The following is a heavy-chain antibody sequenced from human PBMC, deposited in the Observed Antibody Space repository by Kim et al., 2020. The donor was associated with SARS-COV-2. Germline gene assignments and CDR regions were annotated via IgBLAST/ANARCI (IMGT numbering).Heavy chain of an antibody. CDR2: IIPIFGTA. CDR3: ASSLGYSYGLDPGALDFDY. V-gene: IGHV1-69*13. CDR1: GGTFSSYA. J-gene: IGHJ4*02. Sequence: SVKVSCKASGGTFSSYAISWVRQAPGQGLEWMGGIIPIFGTANYAQKFQGRVTITADESTSTAYMELSSLRSEDTAVYYCASSLGYSYGLDPGALDFDYWGQGTLVTVSS. D-gene: IGHD5-18*01.